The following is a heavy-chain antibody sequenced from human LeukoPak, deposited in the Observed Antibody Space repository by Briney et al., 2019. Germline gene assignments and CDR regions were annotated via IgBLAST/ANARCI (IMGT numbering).Heavy chain of an antibody. V-gene: IGHV4-59*12. CDR3: ARVGHIVAAGTYDY. J-gene: IGHJ4*02. Sequence: SETLSLTCTVSGGSIGSYYWSWIRQPPGKGLEWIGYIYFSGSPNYNPSLKSRVTTSFDTSKNQFSLKLSFVTAADTAVYYCARVGHIVAAGTYDYWGQGTLVTVSS. CDR1: GGSIGSYY. D-gene: IGHD6-13*01. CDR2: IYFSGSP.